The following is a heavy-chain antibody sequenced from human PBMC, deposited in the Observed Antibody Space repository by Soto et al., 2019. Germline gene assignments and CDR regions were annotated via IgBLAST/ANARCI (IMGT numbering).Heavy chain of an antibody. CDR3: AHTPEGASRIRGTGRYFQH. V-gene: IGHV2-5*02. CDR2: IYWDDDK. J-gene: IGHJ1*01. Sequence: QITLKESGPTLVKPTQTLTLTCTFSGFLLSTSGVGVAWIRQPPGKALEWLSLIYWDDDKRYSPSLKSRLTITKDTSKNPVVLTMTHMDPVDTATYYCAHTPEGASRIRGTGRYFQHWGQGTLVTVSS. D-gene: IGHD3-10*01. CDR1: GFLLSTSGVG.